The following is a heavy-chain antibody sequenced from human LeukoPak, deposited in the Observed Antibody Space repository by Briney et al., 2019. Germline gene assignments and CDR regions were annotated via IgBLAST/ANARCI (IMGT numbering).Heavy chain of an antibody. D-gene: IGHD3-3*01. V-gene: IGHV4-59*01. CDR1: GGSISSYY. Sequence: KPSETLSLTCTVSGGSISSYYWSWIRQPPGKGLEWIGYIYYSGSTNYNPSLKSRVTISVDTSKNQFSLKLSSVTAADTAVYYCARAYYDFWSGYPKFDPWGQGTLVTVSS. CDR2: IYYSGST. J-gene: IGHJ5*02. CDR3: ARAYYDFWSGYPKFDP.